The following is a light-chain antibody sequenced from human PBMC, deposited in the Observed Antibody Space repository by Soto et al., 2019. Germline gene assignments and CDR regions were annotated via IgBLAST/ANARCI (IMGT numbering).Light chain of an antibody. J-gene: IGLJ2*01. CDR3: QSYTSGLSGWV. Sequence: QSVLTQPPSVSGAPGQRVTISCTGSSSNIGAGYDVHWYQQLPGTAPKLPIYGNSNRPSGVPDRFSGSKSGTSAPLAITGLQAEGGADYSGQSYTSGLSGWVLGGGTQLTV. CDR2: GNS. V-gene: IGLV1-40*01. CDR1: SSNIGAGYD.